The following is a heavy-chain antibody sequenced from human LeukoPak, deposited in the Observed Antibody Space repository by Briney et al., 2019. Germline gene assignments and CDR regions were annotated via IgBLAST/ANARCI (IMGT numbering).Heavy chain of an antibody. Sequence: ASVKVSCKASGYTFTSYGISWVRQAPGQGLEWMGIINPSGGSTSYAQKFQGRVTMTRDTSTSTVYMELSSLRSEDTAVYYCARARFSPGFFDYWGQGTLVTVSS. D-gene: IGHD3-16*01. V-gene: IGHV1-46*01. CDR2: INPSGGST. J-gene: IGHJ4*02. CDR3: ARARFSPGFFDY. CDR1: GYTFTSYG.